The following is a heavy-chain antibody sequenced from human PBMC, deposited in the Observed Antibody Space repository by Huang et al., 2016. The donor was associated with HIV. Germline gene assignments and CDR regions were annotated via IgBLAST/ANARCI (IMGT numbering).Heavy chain of an antibody. CDR3: AAYTSGPAGYYYYYDMDV. CDR1: GLTFTSSA. CDR2: IVVGSGNT. Sequence: QMQLVQSGPEVKKPGTSVKVSCKASGLTFTSSAVQWVRQARGQRREWIGWIVVGSGNTNYAQKFQERVTITRDMSTSTAYMELSSLRSEDTAVYYCAAYTSGPAGYYYYYDMDVWGQGTTVTVSS. D-gene: IGHD6-19*01. V-gene: IGHV1-58*01. J-gene: IGHJ6*02.